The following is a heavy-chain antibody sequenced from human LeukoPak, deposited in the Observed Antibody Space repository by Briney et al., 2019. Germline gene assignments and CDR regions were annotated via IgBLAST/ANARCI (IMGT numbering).Heavy chain of an antibody. J-gene: IGHJ4*02. D-gene: IGHD5-12*01. CDR2: INPNSGGT. CDR3: ARQELVDIVATTY. Sequence: GASVKVSCKASGYTFTGYFMHWVRQAPGQGLEWMGWINPNSGGTNYAQKFQGRVTMTRDTSISTAYMELSRLRSDDTAVYYCARQELVDIVATTYWGQGTWSPSPQ. CDR1: GYTFTGYF. V-gene: IGHV1-2*02.